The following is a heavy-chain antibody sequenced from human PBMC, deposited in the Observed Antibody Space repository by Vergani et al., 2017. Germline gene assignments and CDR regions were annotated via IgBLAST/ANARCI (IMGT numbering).Heavy chain of an antibody. CDR1: GGSISSYY. CDR3: AKGPPTIWLTSFDY. D-gene: IGHD3-9*01. Sequence: QVQLQESGPGLVKPSETLSLTCTVSGGSISSYYWSWIRQPPGKGLEWIGYIYYSGSTNYNPSLKRRVTISVDTSKNQFSLKLSSVTAADTAVYYCAKGPPTIWLTSFDYWGQGTLVTVSS. CDR2: IYYSGST. J-gene: IGHJ4*02. V-gene: IGHV4-59*01.